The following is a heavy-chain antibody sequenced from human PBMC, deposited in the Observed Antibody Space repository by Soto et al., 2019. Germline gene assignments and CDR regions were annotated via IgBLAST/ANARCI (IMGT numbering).Heavy chain of an antibody. J-gene: IGHJ4*02. CDR1: GFTFSSYA. CDR3: AHPALDGYNRDMDY. CDR2: ISGSGGST. V-gene: IGHV3-23*01. D-gene: IGHD5-12*01. Sequence: EVQLFESGGGLVQPGGSLRLSCAASGFTFSSYAMSWFRQAPGNGLEWVSAISGSGGSTYYADSVKGRFTISRDNSKNTLYLQMNSLRAEDTAVYYCAHPALDGYNRDMDYWGQGTLVTVSS.